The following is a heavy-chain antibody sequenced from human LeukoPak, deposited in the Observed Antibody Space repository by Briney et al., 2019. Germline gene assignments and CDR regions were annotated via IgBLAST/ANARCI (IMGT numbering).Heavy chain of an antibody. CDR2: IYYSGST. CDR1: GGSFSGYY. D-gene: IGHD6-13*01. J-gene: IGHJ4*02. Sequence: SETLSLTCAVYGGSFSGYYWSWIRQPPGRGLEWIGYIYYSGSTNYNPSLKSRVTISVETSKNEFSLKLRSVTAADTAVYYCARVTGYRIEDYFDYWGQGTLVTVSS. CDR3: ARVTGYRIEDYFDY. V-gene: IGHV4-59*01.